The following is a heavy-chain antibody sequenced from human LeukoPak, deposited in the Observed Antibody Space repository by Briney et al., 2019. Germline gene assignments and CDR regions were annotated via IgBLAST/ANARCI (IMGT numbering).Heavy chain of an antibody. CDR3: ARLSGYDWESFYDY. CDR2: IFHSGGT. CDR1: GGSISSTNW. D-gene: IGHD5-12*01. J-gene: IGHJ4*02. V-gene: IGHV4-4*02. Sequence: SETLSLTCAVSGGSISSTNWWSWVRQPPGKGLEWIGEIFHSGGTNYNPSLKSRISLSVDKSQNQFSLKLNSLTAADTAVYYCARLSGYDWESFYDYWGQGTLVTVSS.